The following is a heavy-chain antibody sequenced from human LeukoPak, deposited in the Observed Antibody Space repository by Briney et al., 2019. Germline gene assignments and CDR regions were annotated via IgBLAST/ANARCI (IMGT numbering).Heavy chain of an antibody. V-gene: IGHV1-18*04. CDR2: VAPDNRT. D-gene: IGHD3-22*01. CDR1: GYIVSNYA. CDR3: AREDASKYDH. J-gene: IGHJ4*02. Sequence: ASVKVSCKASGYIVSNYAIAWVRQAPGQGLEWLGWVAPDNRTDYTERIKGRVTMTRDPFTNTAYMELRTLRSDDTGIYFCAREDASKYDHWGPGTLVAVSS.